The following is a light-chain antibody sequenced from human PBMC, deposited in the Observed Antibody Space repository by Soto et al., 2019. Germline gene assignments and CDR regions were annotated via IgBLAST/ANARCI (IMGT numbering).Light chain of an antibody. CDR3: QQYGSSPRT. Sequence: EIVLTQSPGTLSLSPGERATLSCRASQSVSSSYLAWYQQKPGQAPRLLIYGASSRATGIPDRFSGSGSGTDFTLTISRLEPEDFAGYYCQQYGSSPRTFGQGTKV. CDR2: GAS. CDR1: QSVSSSY. V-gene: IGKV3-20*01. J-gene: IGKJ1*01.